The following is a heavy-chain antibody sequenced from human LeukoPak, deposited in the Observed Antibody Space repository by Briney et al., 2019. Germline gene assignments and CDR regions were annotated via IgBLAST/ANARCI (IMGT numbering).Heavy chain of an antibody. J-gene: IGHJ6*03. CDR1: GYTFTRYY. CDR3: ATFAYHQIVLLITDYYYMDV. CDR2: INPNSGGT. Sequence: ASVKVSCKASGYTFTRYYMHWVRQAPGQGLEWMGWINPNSGGTNYAQKFQGRVTMTRDTSISTAYMELSRLRSDDTAVYYCATFAYHQIVLLITDYYYMDVWGKGTTVTVSS. D-gene: IGHD2/OR15-2a*01. V-gene: IGHV1-2*02.